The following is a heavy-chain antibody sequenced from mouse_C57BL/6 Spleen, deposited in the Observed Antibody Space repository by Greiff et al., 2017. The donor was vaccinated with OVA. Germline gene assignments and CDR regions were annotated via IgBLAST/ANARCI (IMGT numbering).Heavy chain of an antibody. V-gene: IGHV1-18*01. CDR2: INPNNGGT. Sequence: EVQLQQSGPELVKPGASVKIPCKASGFTFTDYNMDWVKQSNGKSLEWIGDINPNNGGTIYNQKFKGKATLTVDKSSSTAYMELRSLTSEDTAVYYCARYNDYYYAMGYWGQGTSVTVSS. CDR1: GFTFTDYN. D-gene: IGHD2-4*01. CDR3: ARYNDYYYAMGY. J-gene: IGHJ4*01.